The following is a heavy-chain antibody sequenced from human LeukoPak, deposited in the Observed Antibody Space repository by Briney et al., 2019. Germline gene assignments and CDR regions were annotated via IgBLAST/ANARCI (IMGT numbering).Heavy chain of an antibody. CDR2: IGSSGGAT. V-gene: IGHV3-64D*06. CDR1: GFTFSDSG. D-gene: IGHD3-10*01. J-gene: IGHJ4*02. CDR3: VKGFGVIPGY. Sequence: PGGSLRLSCSASGFTFSDSGMHWVRQAPGKGLEYVSSIGSSGGATYYEDSVKARFTIFRDNSKNTLYLQMSSLRAEDTAVYYCVKGFGVIPGYWGQGTLVTVSS.